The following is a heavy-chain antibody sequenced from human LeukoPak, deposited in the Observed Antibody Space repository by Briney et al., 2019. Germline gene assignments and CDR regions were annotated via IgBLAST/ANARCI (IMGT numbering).Heavy chain of an antibody. D-gene: IGHD3-22*01. J-gene: IGHJ4*02. CDR3: AKDSYDTSI. CDR2: ISDSGGRT. CDR1: GFTFSSYE. Sequence: GGSLRLSCAASGFTFSSYEMSWVRQAPGKGLEWVSAISDSGGRTFYADSVKGRFTISRDNSKNTLYLQINSLRAEDTAVYYCAKDSYDTSIWGQGTLVTVSA. V-gene: IGHV3-23*01.